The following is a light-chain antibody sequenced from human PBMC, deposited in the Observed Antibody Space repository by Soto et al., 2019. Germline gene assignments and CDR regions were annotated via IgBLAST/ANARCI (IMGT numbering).Light chain of an antibody. CDR2: GAS. Sequence: EIVLTQSPGTLSLSPGERATLSCTASEGMSSSYLAWYQQKIGQAPRLLIYGASNRATGTPDRFSGSGSGTDFTLTISRLEPEDFAVYFCQQYGSSPLIIFGQGTRLEIK. J-gene: IGKJ5*01. CDR1: EGMSSSY. V-gene: IGKV3-20*01. CDR3: QQYGSSPLII.